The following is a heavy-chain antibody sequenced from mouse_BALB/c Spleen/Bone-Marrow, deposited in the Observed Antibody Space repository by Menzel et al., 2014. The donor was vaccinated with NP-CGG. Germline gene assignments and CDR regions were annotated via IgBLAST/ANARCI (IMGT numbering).Heavy chain of an antibody. D-gene: IGHD2-14*01. CDR3: ARHYRYEAWFAY. CDR1: GYSITSGYS. Sequence: EVKLQESGPDLAKPSQSLSLTCTVTGYSITSGYSWHWIRQFPGNKLEWMGYIHYSGSTNYNPSLKSRISITRDTSKNQFFLQLNSVTTGDTATYYCARHYRYEAWFAYWGQGTLVTVSA. CDR2: IHYSGST. V-gene: IGHV3-1*02. J-gene: IGHJ3*01.